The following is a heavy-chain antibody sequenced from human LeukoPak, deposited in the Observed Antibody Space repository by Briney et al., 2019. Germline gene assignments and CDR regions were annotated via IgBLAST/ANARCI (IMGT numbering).Heavy chain of an antibody. V-gene: IGHV1-46*01. D-gene: IGHD3-22*01. CDR1: GYTFTSYA. CDR2: INPSGGST. CDR3: ARGAPGYYYDSSGYYFGYYFDY. J-gene: IGHJ4*02. Sequence: ASVKVSCKASGYTFTSYAMHWVRQAPGQGLEWMGIINPSGGSTSYAQKFQGRVTMTRDTSISTAYMELSRLRSDDTAVYYCARGAPGYYYDSSGYYFGYYFDYWGQGTLVTVSS.